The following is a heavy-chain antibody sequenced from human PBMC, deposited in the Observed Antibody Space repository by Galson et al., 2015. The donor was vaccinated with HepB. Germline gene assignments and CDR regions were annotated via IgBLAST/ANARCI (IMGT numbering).Heavy chain of an antibody. CDR2: IVVGSGNT. Sequence: SVKVSCKASGFTFTSSAVQWVRQARGQRLEWIGWIVVGSGNTNYAQKFQERVTITRDMSTSTAYMELSSLRSEDTAMYYCARRRGCSGGSCYNDAFDIWGQGTMVTVSS. CDR3: ARRRGCSGGSCYNDAFDI. CDR1: GFTFTSSA. V-gene: IGHV1-58*01. D-gene: IGHD2-15*01. J-gene: IGHJ3*02.